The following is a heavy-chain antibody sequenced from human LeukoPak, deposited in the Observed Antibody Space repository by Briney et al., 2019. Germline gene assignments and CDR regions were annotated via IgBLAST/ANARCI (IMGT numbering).Heavy chain of an antibody. CDR3: ARDGIVVAPAAIPWFDP. V-gene: IGHV1-18*01. J-gene: IGHJ5*02. Sequence: ASVTVSCKASGYTFTSYGISWVRQAPGQGLEWMGWISAYNGNTNYAQKLQGRVTMTTDTSTSTAYMELRSLRSDDTAVYYCARDGIVVAPAAIPWFDPWGQGTLVTVSS. CDR1: GYTFTSYG. CDR2: ISAYNGNT. D-gene: IGHD2-2*02.